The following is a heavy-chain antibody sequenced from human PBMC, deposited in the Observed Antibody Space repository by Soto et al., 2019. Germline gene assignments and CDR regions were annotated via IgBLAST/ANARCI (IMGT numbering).Heavy chain of an antibody. CDR1: GYTFTSYD. Sequence: GASVKVSCKASGYTFTSYDINWVRQATGQGLEWMGWMNPNSGNTGYAQKFQGRVTMTRNTSISTAYMELSSLRSEDTAVYYCARGLRYYGSGSPIGSGWGQGTLVTVSS. CDR2: MNPNSGNT. J-gene: IGHJ4*02. V-gene: IGHV1-8*01. D-gene: IGHD3-10*01. CDR3: ARGLRYYGSGSPIGSG.